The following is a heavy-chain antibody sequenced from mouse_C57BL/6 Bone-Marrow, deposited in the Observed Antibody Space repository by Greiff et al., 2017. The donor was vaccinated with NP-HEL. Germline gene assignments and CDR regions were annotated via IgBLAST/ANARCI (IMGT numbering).Heavy chain of an antibody. J-gene: IGHJ3*01. D-gene: IGHD2-5*01. V-gene: IGHV1-64*01. CDR1: GYTFTSYW. CDR2: IHPNSGST. Sequence: VQLQQPGAELVKPGASVKLSCKASGYTFTSYWMHWVKQRPGQGLEWIGMIHPNSGSTNYNEKFKSKATLTVDKSSSIVYMQLSSLTSEDSAVSDCASPYYSNSAWFAYWGQGTLVTVSA. CDR3: ASPYYSNSAWFAY.